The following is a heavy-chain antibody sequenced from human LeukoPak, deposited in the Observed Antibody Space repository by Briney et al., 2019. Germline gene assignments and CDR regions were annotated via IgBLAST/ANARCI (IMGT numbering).Heavy chain of an antibody. CDR2: ISGSSKSI. CDR3: AREGNGGNSEAFDI. J-gene: IGHJ3*02. D-gene: IGHD4-23*01. V-gene: IGHV3-21*01. CDR1: GFTFSTYW. Sequence: GGSLRLSCAASGFTFSTYWMNWVRQAPGKGLEWVSDISGSSKSIYYADSVKGRFTISRDNAKNSLYLQMNSLRAEDTAVYYCAREGNGGNSEAFDIWGQGTMVTVSS.